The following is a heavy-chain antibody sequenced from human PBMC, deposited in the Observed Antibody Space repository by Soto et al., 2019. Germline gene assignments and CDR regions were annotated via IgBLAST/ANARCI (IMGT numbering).Heavy chain of an antibody. D-gene: IGHD4-17*01. Sequence: QDQLVQSGAEVKKPGSSVKVSCKAFGGPFSSHTFSWVRQAPGQGLEWMGRIIPALGTTTYAQKFQGRVTTTADESVTTVYMELNSLRTEDTAVYYCARPAFGDYWYFDLWGRGTLVTVSS. CDR2: IIPALGTT. CDR1: GGPFSSHT. J-gene: IGHJ2*01. V-gene: IGHV1-69*08. CDR3: ARPAFGDYWYFDL.